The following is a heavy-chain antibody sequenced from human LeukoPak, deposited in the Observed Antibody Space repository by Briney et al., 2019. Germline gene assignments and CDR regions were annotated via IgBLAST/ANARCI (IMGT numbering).Heavy chain of an antibody. D-gene: IGHD3-10*01. CDR1: GYTFTGYY. J-gene: IGHJ5*02. CDR3: ARDGNSITMVRGVIVSWFDP. Sequence: GASVKVSCKASGYTFTGYYMHLVRQAPGQGLEWMGWINPNSGGTNYAQKFQGRVTMTRDTSISTAYMELSRLRSDDTAVYYCARDGNSITMVRGVIVSWFDPWGQGTLVTVSS. V-gene: IGHV1-2*02. CDR2: INPNSGGT.